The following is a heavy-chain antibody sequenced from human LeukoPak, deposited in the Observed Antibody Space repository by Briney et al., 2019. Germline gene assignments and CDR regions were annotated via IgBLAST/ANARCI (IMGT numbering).Heavy chain of an antibody. V-gene: IGHV1-2*04. J-gene: IGHJ4*02. D-gene: IGHD6-13*01. CDR2: INPNSGGT. CDR3: ARVGGTIAAAGDQVENYFDY. CDR1: GYTFTGYY. Sequence: ASVKVSCKASGYTFTGYYMHWVRQAPGQGLEWMGWINPNSGGTNYAQKFQGWVTMTRDTSISTAYMELSRLGSDDTAVYYCARVGGTIAAAGDQVENYFDYWGQGTLVTVSS.